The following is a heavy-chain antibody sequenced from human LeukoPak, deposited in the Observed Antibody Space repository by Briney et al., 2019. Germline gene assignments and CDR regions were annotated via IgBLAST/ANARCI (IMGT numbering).Heavy chain of an antibody. V-gene: IGHV4-61*01. J-gene: IGHJ4*02. Sequence: PPETLSLTCTVSGGSVSSGTYYWSWIRQPPGKGLEWIGYIYCTGSTNYNPSLKSRLTISVDTSKNQFSLKLSSVTAADTAVYYCARRGGSGRSFDYWGQGTLVTVSS. CDR2: IYCTGST. D-gene: IGHD3-10*01. CDR3: ARRGGSGRSFDY. CDR1: GGSVSSGTYY.